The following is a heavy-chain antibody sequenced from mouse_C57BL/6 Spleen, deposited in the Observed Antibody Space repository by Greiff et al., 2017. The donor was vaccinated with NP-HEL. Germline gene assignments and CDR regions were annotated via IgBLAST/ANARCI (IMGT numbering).Heavy chain of an antibody. CDR1: GFTFSDYG. CDR3: ARPYYYGSSYNWYFDV. Sequence: EVQGLESGGGLVKPGGSLKLSCAASGFTFSDYGMHWVRQAPEKGLEWVAYISSGSSTIYYADTVKGRFTISRDNAKHTLFLQMTSLRSEDTAMYYCARPYYYGSSYNWYFDVWGTGTTVTVSS. CDR2: ISSGSSTI. J-gene: IGHJ1*03. D-gene: IGHD1-1*01. V-gene: IGHV5-17*01.